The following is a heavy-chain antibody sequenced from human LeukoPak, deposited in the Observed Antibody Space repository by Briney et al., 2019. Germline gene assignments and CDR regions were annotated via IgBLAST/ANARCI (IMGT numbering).Heavy chain of an antibody. V-gene: IGHV1-69*13. D-gene: IGHD3-3*01. CDR2: IIPIFGTA. CDR1: GGTFSSYA. J-gene: IGHJ5*02. CDR3: ARDAMDFWSGYQGRARWFDP. Sequence: GASVKVSCKASGGTFSSYAISWVRQAPGQGLEWMGGIIPIFGTANYAQKFQGRVTITADESTSTAYMELSSLRSEDTAVYYCARDAMDFWSGYQGRARWFDPWGQGTLVTVSS.